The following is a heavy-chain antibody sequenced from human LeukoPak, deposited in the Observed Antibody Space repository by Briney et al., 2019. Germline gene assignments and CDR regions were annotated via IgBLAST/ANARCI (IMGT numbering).Heavy chain of an antibody. V-gene: IGHV3-21*01. CDR1: GFTFSSYW. Sequence: PGGSLRLSCAASGFTFSSYWMNWVRQAPGKGLEWVSSISSSSYIYYADSVKGRFTISRDNAKNSLYLQMNSLRAEDTAVYYCARDLFPGIAVAGTLRNWFDPWGQGTLVTVSS. D-gene: IGHD6-19*01. CDR2: ISSSSYI. J-gene: IGHJ5*02. CDR3: ARDLFPGIAVAGTLRNWFDP.